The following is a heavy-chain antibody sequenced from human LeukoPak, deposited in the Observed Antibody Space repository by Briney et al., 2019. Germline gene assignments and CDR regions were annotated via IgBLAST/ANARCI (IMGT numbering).Heavy chain of an antibody. Sequence: ASVKVSCKASGYTFTRHAITWVRQAPGQALECVGRISPKGDTNYEQRFQGRVTMTTVTASNTFYMNLRGLRSDDTAVYYCARDSNAWSLDYWGEGTLVTVSS. V-gene: IGHV1-18*01. D-gene: IGHD6-19*01. J-gene: IGHJ4*02. CDR3: ARDSNAWSLDY. CDR2: ISPKGDT. CDR1: GYTFTRHA.